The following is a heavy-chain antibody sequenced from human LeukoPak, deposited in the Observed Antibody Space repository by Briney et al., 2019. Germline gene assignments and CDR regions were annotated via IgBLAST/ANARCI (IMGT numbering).Heavy chain of an antibody. CDR3: ARDREQWRANLYAMDV. CDR2: ISAYNGHT. J-gene: IGHJ6*02. Sequence: GASVKVSCKASGYTFTDYGISWVRQAPGQGLEWMRWISAYNGHTNYAQNLQGRVTMTTDTSTTTAYMEVRSLRSDDTAVYYCARDREQWRANLYAMDVWGQRTTVTVSS. CDR1: GYTFTDYG. V-gene: IGHV1-18*01. D-gene: IGHD6-19*01.